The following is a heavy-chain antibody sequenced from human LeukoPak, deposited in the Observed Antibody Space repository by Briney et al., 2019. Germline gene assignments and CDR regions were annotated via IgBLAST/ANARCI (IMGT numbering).Heavy chain of an antibody. Sequence: GGSLTLSCAASGFTFSSYGMHWVRQAPGKGLEWVAFIRYDGSNKYYADSVKGRFTISRDNSKNTLYLQMNSLRAEDTAVYYCATEKGYYYDSSTNDYWGQGTLVTVSS. CDR3: ATEKGYYYDSSTNDY. J-gene: IGHJ4*02. V-gene: IGHV3-30*02. D-gene: IGHD3-22*01. CDR2: IRYDGSNK. CDR1: GFTFSSYG.